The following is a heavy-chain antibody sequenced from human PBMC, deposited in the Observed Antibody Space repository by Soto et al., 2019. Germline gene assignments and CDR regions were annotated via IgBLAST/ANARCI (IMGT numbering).Heavy chain of an antibody. CDR1: GYTFTTYG. D-gene: IGHD1-1*01. V-gene: IGHV1-18*04. CDR2: ISPYNGTT. Sequence: GASVKVSCKASGYTFTTYGISWVRQAPGQGLEWMGWISPYNGTTKYAEKFQGEMTMTTDTATSTDYLDLRSRRSDDTAVDYCARVGERDTGLNFYYYLHGMDAWGQGTRVTVSS. CDR3: ARVGERDTGLNFYYYLHGMDA. J-gene: IGHJ6*01.